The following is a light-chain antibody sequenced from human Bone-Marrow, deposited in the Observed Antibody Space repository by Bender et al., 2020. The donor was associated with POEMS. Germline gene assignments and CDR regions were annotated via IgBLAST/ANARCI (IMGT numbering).Light chain of an antibody. Sequence: LTQPPSVSVSPGQTASITCSGDKLGDKYACWYQQKPGQSPVLVIYQDSKRPSGIPERFSGSNSGNTATLTISGTQAMDEADYYCQAWDSSVFGGGTKLTVL. CDR2: QDS. J-gene: IGLJ2*01. CDR1: KLGDKY. V-gene: IGLV3-1*01. CDR3: QAWDSSV.